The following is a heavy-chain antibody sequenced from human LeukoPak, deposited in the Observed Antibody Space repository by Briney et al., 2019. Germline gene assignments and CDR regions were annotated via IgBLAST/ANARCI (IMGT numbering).Heavy chain of an antibody. D-gene: IGHD4-17*01. CDR3: GMDPNGDYVGAFDF. J-gene: IGHJ3*01. Sequence: GGSLRLSCAASGFTFSSYAMTWVRQAPGKGLEWVSSITGNGRGTSYGDSVRGRFTVSRDNSKNTLYLQMNSLRAEDTDLYYCGMDPNGDYVGAFDFWGQGTLVTVSS. CDR1: GFTFSSYA. CDR2: ITGNGRGT. V-gene: IGHV3-23*01.